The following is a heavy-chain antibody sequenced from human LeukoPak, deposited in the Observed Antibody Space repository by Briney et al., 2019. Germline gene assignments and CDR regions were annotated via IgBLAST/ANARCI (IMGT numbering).Heavy chain of an antibody. CDR2: ISAYNGNT. Sequence: ASVKVSCKASGYTFTSYGISWVRQAPGQGLEWMGWISAYNGNTNYAQKLQGRVTMTTDTSTSTAYMELRSPRSDDTAVYYCARDLGDYYVGVSGDYFDYWGQGTLVTVFS. CDR3: ARDLGDYYVGVSGDYFDY. V-gene: IGHV1-18*01. CDR1: GYTFTSYG. D-gene: IGHD3-10*02. J-gene: IGHJ4*02.